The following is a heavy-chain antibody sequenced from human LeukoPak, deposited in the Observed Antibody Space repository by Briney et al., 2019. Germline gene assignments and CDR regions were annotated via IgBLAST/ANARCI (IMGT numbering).Heavy chain of an antibody. CDR2: INKDGTEN. V-gene: IGHV3-7*01. J-gene: IGHJ6*04. CDR3: AIFAGAVPGNLLL. D-gene: IGHD2-8*02. Sequence: GESLRLSCAASEFTSSDYWMTWVRRPPGKGLEWVANINKDGTENEYVDSVKGRFSIFRDNAKNSVFLQMNSLRAEDTAVYYCAIFAGAVPGNLLLWGKGTTVIVSA. CDR1: EFTSSDYW.